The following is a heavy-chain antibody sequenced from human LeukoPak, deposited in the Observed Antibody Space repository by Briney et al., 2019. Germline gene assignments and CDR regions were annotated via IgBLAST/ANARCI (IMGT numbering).Heavy chain of an antibody. V-gene: IGHV4-39*07. CDR1: GGSISSSSYY. CDR2: IYYSGST. CDR3: ARERGSSSWYVRWYFDY. J-gene: IGHJ4*02. D-gene: IGHD6-13*01. Sequence: SETLSLTCTVSGGSISSSSYYWGWIRQPPGKGLEWIGSIYYSGSTYYNPSLKSRVTISVDTSKNQFSLKLSPVTAADTAVYYCARERGSSSWYVRWYFDYWGQGTLVTVSS.